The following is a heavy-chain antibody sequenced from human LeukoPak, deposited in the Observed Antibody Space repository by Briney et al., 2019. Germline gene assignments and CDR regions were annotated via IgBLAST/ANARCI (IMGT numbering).Heavy chain of an antibody. V-gene: IGHV3-23*01. J-gene: IGHJ4*02. D-gene: IGHD2-15*01. Sequence: GGSLRLSCAASGFTFSNYAMSWIRQAPGGGLDWVSTINGGGSNTFYADSVKGRFTISRDASKSTVSLQMNSLRAEDTAIYYCARGSSPDYWGQGTLVTVSS. CDR2: INGGGSNT. CDR1: GFTFSNYA. CDR3: ARGSSPDY.